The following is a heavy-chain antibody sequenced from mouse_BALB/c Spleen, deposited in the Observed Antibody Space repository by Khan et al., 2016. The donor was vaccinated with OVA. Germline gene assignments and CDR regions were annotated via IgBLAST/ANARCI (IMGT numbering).Heavy chain of an antibody. J-gene: IGHJ4*01. CDR1: SYSITSDYA. V-gene: IGHV3-2*02. Sequence: VQLKESGPGLVKPSQSLSLTCTVTSYSITSDYAWNWIRQFPGNKLEWMGYISYSGSTNYNPALKSRISITRDTSKNQFFLQLNSVTTEDTATYDCARDGSRYNYAMDYWGQGTSVTVSS. D-gene: IGHD2-3*01. CDR2: ISYSGST. CDR3: ARDGSRYNYAMDY.